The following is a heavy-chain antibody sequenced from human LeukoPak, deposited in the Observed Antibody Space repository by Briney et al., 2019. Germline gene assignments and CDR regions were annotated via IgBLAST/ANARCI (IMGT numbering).Heavy chain of an antibody. V-gene: IGHV1-8*03. Sequence: ASVKVSCKASGYTFTTYDINWVRQATGQGLEWMGWMNPNSGNTGYAQKFQGRVTITRNTSISTAYMELSSLRSDDTAVYYCTRGYDFWSGSYHYYMDVWGKGTPVTVSS. CDR1: GYTFTTYD. CDR3: TRGYDFWSGSYHYYMDV. CDR2: MNPNSGNT. D-gene: IGHD3-3*01. J-gene: IGHJ6*03.